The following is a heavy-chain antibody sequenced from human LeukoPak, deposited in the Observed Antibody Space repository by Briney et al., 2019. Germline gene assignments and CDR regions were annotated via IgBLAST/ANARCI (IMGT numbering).Heavy chain of an antibody. CDR1: GYSFTNYW. J-gene: IGHJ3*02. D-gene: IGHD1-26*01. CDR3: ARPRGSSGSYSAFDI. Sequence: GESLKISCKGSGYSFTNYWIGWVRQMPGKGLECMGIIYPGDSDTRYSPSFQGQVTISADKSISTAYLQWSSLKASDTAMYYCARPRGSSGSYSAFDIWGQGTMVTVSS. V-gene: IGHV5-51*01. CDR2: IYPGDSDT.